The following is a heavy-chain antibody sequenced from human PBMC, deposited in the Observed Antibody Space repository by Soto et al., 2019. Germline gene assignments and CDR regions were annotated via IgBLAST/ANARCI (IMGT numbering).Heavy chain of an antibody. CDR3: VRVGYCSSTSCFQFDP. Sequence: GGSLRLSCAASGFTFNKDWMHWVRQGPEKGLVWVARINSDGRSTSYADSVKGRFTISRDNAKNTLYLQMNSLRAEDTAVYYCVRVGYCSSTSCFQFDPWGQGTLVTVSS. D-gene: IGHD2-2*01. V-gene: IGHV3-74*01. J-gene: IGHJ5*02. CDR2: INSDGRST. CDR1: GFTFNKDW.